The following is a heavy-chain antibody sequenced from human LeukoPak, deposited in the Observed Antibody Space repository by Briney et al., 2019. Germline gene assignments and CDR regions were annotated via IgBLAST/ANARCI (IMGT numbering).Heavy chain of an antibody. CDR2: ISGRGIAT. Sequence: GGSLRLSCAAARFTFNSYAMSWVRQAPGKGLEWVSSISGRGIATFYADSVKGRFTISRDNSKNTVYLQMSSLSDEDTAVYYCAKGPTSYGASYPYYMDVWGKGTTVTVSS. J-gene: IGHJ6*03. CDR3: AKGPTSYGASYPYYMDV. CDR1: RFTFNSYA. V-gene: IGHV3-23*01. D-gene: IGHD4-17*01.